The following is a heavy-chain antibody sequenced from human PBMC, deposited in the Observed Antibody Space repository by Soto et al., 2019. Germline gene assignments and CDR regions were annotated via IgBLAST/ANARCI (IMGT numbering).Heavy chain of an antibody. CDR1: GGSISSGGYS. CDR2: MYHSGST. Sequence: PSETLSLTCAVSGGSISSGGYSWSWIRQPPGKGLEWIGYMYHSGSTYYNPSLKSRVTISIDRSKNQFSLKLSSVTAADTAVYYCARGYDILTGGFLSYYYYYGMDVWGQGTTVTVSS. CDR3: ARGYDILTGGFLSYYYYYGMDV. V-gene: IGHV4-30-2*01. J-gene: IGHJ6*02. D-gene: IGHD3-9*01.